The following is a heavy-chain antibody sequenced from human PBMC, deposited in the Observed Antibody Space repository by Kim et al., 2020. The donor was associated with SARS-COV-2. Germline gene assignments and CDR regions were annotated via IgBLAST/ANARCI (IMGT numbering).Heavy chain of an antibody. CDR2: INADNGNT. J-gene: IGHJ6*03. CDR1: GYIFTSYL. Sequence: ASVKVSCKASGYIFTSYLIHWVRQAPGQRLEWMGWINADNGNTKYSQKLQGRVTITRDTSASTVYMELSSLRSQDTAVYYCARDGAGVDHYYYMDVCGKG. D-gene: IGHD2-21*01. CDR3: ARDGAGVDHYYYMDV. V-gene: IGHV1-3*01.